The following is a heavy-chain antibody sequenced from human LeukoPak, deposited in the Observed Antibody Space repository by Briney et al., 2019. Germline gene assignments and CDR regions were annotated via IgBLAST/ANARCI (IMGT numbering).Heavy chain of an antibody. CDR3: AKRSYSGRGSSSSLDY. J-gene: IGHJ4*02. D-gene: IGHD6-6*01. CDR1: GFTFRSYW. V-gene: IGHV3-74*01. CDR2: INGDGSST. Sequence: PGGSLRLSCEASGFTFRSYWMHWVRQAPGKGLVWVSRINGDGSSTSYADSVKGRFTISRDNAKNTLYLQMNSLRDEDTAVYYCAKRSYSGRGSSSSLDYWGQGTLVTVSS.